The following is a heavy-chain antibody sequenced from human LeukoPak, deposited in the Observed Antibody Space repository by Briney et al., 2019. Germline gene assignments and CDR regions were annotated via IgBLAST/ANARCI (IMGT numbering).Heavy chain of an antibody. V-gene: IGHV4-34*01. Sequence: SETLSLTSAVYGGAFSGYYWSWIRQPPGKGLELIGEINHSGRTNYNPSLSSRVTMSVDTSKYQFFMKLSPVTAAVTAVYYCAGAMVYVGPPQGLRYYFDYWGQGTLVSVTS. CDR3: AGAMVYVGPPQGLRYYFDY. CDR2: INHSGRT. D-gene: IGHD3-10*01. CDR1: GGAFSGYY. J-gene: IGHJ4*02.